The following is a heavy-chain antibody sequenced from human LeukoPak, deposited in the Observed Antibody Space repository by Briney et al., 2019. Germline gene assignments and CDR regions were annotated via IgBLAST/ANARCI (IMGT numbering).Heavy chain of an antibody. D-gene: IGHD6-13*01. CDR1: GYTFTSYD. Sequence: ASVKVSCKASGYTFTSYDINWVRQATGQGLEWMGWMNPNSGNTGYAQKFQGRVTMTRNTSISTAYTELSSLRSEDTAVYYCARGYSSSWYAFRSNWFDPWGQGTLVTVSS. CDR3: ARGYSSSWYAFRSNWFDP. CDR2: MNPNSGNT. J-gene: IGHJ5*02. V-gene: IGHV1-8*01.